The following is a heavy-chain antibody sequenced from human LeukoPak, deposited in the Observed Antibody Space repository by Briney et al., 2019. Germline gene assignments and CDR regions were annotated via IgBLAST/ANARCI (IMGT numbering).Heavy chain of an antibody. Sequence: SVKVSCKASGGTFSSYAISWVRQAPGQGLEWMGGIIPIFGTANYAQKLQGRVTMTTDTSTSTAYMELRSLRSDDTAVYYCARVGAMVRGGRWFDPWGQGTLVTVSS. CDR3: ARVGAMVRGGRWFDP. CDR2: IIPIFGTA. CDR1: GGTFSSYA. D-gene: IGHD3-10*01. J-gene: IGHJ5*02. V-gene: IGHV1-69*05.